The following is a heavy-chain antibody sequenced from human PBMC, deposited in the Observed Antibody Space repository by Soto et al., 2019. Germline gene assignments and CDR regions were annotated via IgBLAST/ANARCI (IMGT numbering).Heavy chain of an antibody. J-gene: IGHJ6*02. CDR3: AKDHAVVTAMMYYYYYGMDV. CDR1: GFTFSSYG. V-gene: IGHV3-30*18. D-gene: IGHD2-21*02. Sequence: PGGSLRLSCAASGFTFSSYGMHWVRQAPGKGLEWVAVISYDGSNKYYADSVKGRFTISRDNSKNTLYLQMNSLRAEDTAVYYCAKDHAVVTAMMYYYYYGMDVWGQGTTVTVSS. CDR2: ISYDGSNK.